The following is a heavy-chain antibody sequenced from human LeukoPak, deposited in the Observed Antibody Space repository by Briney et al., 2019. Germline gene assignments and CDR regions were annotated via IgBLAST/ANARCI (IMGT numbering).Heavy chain of an antibody. CDR2: IYYSGST. CDR1: GASINGYY. V-gene: IGHV4-59*01. CDR3: ARGTTGAYFGTPPYFDF. Sequence: SETLSLTCSVSGASINGYYWSWIRQPPGKELECIGYIYYSGSTNYNPSLESRLTISLDTSRNQFSLRLRSVTAADTAVYFCARGTTGAYFGTPPYFDFWGQGSLVTVSS. D-gene: IGHD7-27*01. J-gene: IGHJ4*02.